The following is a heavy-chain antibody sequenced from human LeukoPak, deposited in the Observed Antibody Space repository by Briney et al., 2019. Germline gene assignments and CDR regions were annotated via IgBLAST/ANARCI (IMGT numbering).Heavy chain of an antibody. CDR2: VYFTGDT. J-gene: IGHJ4*02. V-gene: IGHV4-59*08. Sequence: PSETLSLTCTVSGTSISGDYWSWIRQPPGKGLEWIGYVYFTGDTNSNPSLKNRVTISMDTSKNQVSLKVTSVTAADTAVYYCARHPFSSPFDYWGQGTLVAVSS. CDR3: ARHPFSSPFDY. CDR1: GTSISGDY.